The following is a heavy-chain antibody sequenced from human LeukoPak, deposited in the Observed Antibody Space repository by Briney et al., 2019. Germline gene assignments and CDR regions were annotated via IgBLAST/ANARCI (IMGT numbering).Heavy chain of an antibody. CDR2: ISSSSSYT. CDR1: GFTFSDYY. CDR3: ARAPHYSNYGPYYYGVDV. J-gene: IGHJ6*02. Sequence: GGSLRLSCAASGFTFSDYYMSWIRQAPGKGLEWVSYISSSSSYTNYADSVKGRFTISRDNAKNSLYLQMNSLRAEDTAVYYCARAPHYSNYGPYYYGVDVWGQGTTVTVSS. D-gene: IGHD4-11*01. V-gene: IGHV3-11*06.